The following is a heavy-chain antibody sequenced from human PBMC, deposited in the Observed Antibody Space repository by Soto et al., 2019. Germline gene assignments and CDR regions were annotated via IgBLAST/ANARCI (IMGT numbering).Heavy chain of an antibody. J-gene: IGHJ6*02. CDR1: GFTFSDHY. CDR2: ITNKIDGYTT. D-gene: IGHD3-16*01. Sequence: EMQMVESGGGLVQPGGSLRLSCAASGFTFSDHYMDWVRQAPGKGLERVGRITNKIDGYTTSYAASVEGRFIVSRDDSRNSLFLQMNNLKMEDTAVYFCARAAYGHGSDVWGQGSTVIVSS. V-gene: IGHV3-72*01. CDR3: ARAAYGHGSDV.